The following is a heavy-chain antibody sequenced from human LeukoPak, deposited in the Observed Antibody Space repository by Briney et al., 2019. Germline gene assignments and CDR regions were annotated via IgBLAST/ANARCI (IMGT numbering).Heavy chain of an antibody. CDR3: ARDRVGITGTGPGDY. J-gene: IGHJ4*02. Sequence: SVKVSCKASGGTFSSYAISWVRQAPGQGLEWMGRIIPILGIANYAQKFQGRVTITADESTSTAYMELSSLRSEDTAVYYCARDRVGITGTGPGDYWGQGTLVTVSS. D-gene: IGHD1-7*01. V-gene: IGHV1-69*04. CDR1: GGTFSSYA. CDR2: IIPILGIA.